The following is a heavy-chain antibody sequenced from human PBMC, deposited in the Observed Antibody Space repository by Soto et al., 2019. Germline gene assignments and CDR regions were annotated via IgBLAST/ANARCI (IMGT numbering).Heavy chain of an antibody. CDR3: TRGRSTELLWFGEFFSY. CDR1: GFTFGDYA. V-gene: IGHV3-49*03. Sequence: EVQLVESGGGLVQPGRSLRLSCTASGFTFGDYAMSWFRQAPGKGLEWVGFIRSKAYGGKTEYAASVKGRFTISRDDSKSIAYLQMNSLKTEDTAVYYCTRGRSTELLWFGEFFSYWGQGTLVTVSS. J-gene: IGHJ4*02. D-gene: IGHD3-10*01. CDR2: IRSKAYGGKT.